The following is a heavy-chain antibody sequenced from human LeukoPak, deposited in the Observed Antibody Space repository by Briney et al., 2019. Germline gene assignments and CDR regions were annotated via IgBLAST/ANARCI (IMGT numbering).Heavy chain of an antibody. CDR1: GYTFTSYG. J-gene: IGHJ4*02. CDR3: ARDYSSSWYARGLFDY. CDR2: ISAYNGNT. D-gene: IGHD6-13*01. V-gene: IGHV1-18*01. Sequence: ASVKVSCKASGYTFTSYGISWVQQAPGQGLEWMGWISAYNGNTNYAQKLQGRVTMTTDTSTSTAYMELRSLRSDDAAVYYCARDYSSSWYARGLFDYWGQGTLVTVSS.